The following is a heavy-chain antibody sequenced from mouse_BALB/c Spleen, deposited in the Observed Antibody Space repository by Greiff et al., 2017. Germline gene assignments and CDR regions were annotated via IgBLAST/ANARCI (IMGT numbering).Heavy chain of an antibody. D-gene: IGHD1-1*01. CDR2: ISSGGSYT. J-gene: IGHJ4*01. CDR1: GFTFSSYA. V-gene: IGHV5-9-4*01. CDR3: ARGIITTVVATRAMDD. Sequence: EVMLVESGGGLVKPGGSLKLSCAASGFTFSSYAMSWVRQSPEKRLEWVAEISSGGSYTYYPDTVTGRFTISRDNAKNTLYLEMSSLRSEDTAMYYCARGIITTVVATRAMDDWGQGTSVTVSA.